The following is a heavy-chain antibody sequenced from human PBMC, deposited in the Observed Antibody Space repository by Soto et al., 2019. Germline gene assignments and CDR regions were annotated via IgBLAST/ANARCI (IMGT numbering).Heavy chain of an antibody. V-gene: IGHV3-33*01. Sequence: GGSLRLSCAASGFTFNTYGMHWVRQAPGKGLEWVAVTWYDGSKKYYADSVKGRFTISRDNSKHTMYLQMYSLRAEDTAVYYCARIDCTGGSCRPYAYYDMDVWGQGTTVTVSS. D-gene: IGHD2-15*01. CDR2: TWYDGSKK. CDR1: GFTFNTYG. J-gene: IGHJ6*02. CDR3: ARIDCTGGSCRPYAYYDMDV.